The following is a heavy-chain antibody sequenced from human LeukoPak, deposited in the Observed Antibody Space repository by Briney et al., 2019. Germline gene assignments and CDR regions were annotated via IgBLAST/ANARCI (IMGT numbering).Heavy chain of an antibody. CDR1: GFTFSSHW. J-gene: IGHJ5*02. CDR3: ARADGWLVRGWFDP. D-gene: IGHD6-19*01. Sequence: PGGSLRLSCAASGFTFSSHWMSWVRQAPGKGLEWVANIKKDGSEKYYVDAVKGRFTISRDNAKTSLYLQMNSLRAEDTAVYYCARADGWLVRGWFDPWGQGTLVTVSS. V-gene: IGHV3-7*01. CDR2: IKKDGSEK.